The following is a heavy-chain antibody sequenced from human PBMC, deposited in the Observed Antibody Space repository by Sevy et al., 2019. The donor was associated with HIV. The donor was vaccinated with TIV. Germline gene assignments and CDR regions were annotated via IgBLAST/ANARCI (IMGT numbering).Heavy chain of an antibody. J-gene: IGHJ4*02. CDR3: ARAQQVTMLVVIGGLYFDF. CDR2: IKQDMSEK. Sequence: GGSLRLPCAASGFTFSSYWMTWVRQAPGKGLEWVANIKQDMSEKYYADSVNGRFTISRDNARHSLYLQMESLRAEDTAVYYCARAQQVTMLVVIGGLYFDFWGQGTLVTVSS. CDR1: GFTFSSYW. V-gene: IGHV3-7*01. D-gene: IGHD3-22*01.